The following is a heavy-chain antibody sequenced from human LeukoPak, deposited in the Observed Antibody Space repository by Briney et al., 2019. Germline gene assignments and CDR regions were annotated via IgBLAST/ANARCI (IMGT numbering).Heavy chain of an antibody. Sequence: ASVKVSCKASGYTFTGYYMHWVRQAPGQGLEWMGWINPNSGGTYSAQNFQGRVTMTRDASINTAYMELSSLRSDDSAVYYCARDNSPSLGCWGQGTLVTVSS. J-gene: IGHJ4*02. V-gene: IGHV1-2*02. CDR1: GYTFTGYY. CDR3: ARDNSPSLGC. D-gene: IGHD3-16*01. CDR2: INPNSGGT.